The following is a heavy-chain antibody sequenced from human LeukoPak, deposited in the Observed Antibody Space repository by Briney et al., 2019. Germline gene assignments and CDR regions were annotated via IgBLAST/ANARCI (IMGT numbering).Heavy chain of an antibody. J-gene: IGHJ6*02. CDR3: ARQQLNRYYAVGV. CDR1: GYNFTSYW. D-gene: IGHD1-1*01. CDR2: IGPSDSYT. V-gene: IGHV5-10-1*01. Sequence: GESLKISCKGSGYNFTSYWITWVRQMPGKGLEWMGRIGPSDSYTNYSPSFQGHVTISADKSISTAYLQWISLKASDTAMYYCARQQLNRYYAVGVWGQGTTVTASS.